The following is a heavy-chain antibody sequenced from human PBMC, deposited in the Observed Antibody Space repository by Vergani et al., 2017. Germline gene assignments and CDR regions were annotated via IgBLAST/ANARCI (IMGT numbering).Heavy chain of an antibody. D-gene: IGHD6-13*01. J-gene: IGHJ6*03. CDR1: GGSIRSTFYY. V-gene: IGHV4-39*01. CDR3: ARHKEQLVPGNYYYYYYMDV. Sequence: QLQLQESDPGLVKPSETLSLTCTVSGGSIRSTFYYWGWIRQPPGKGLECIGTIYYSVSTYYNPSLKSRVTISVDTSKNQFSLKLNSVTAADTAVYYCARHKEQLVPGNYYYYYYMDVWGKGTTVTVSS. CDR2: IYYSVST.